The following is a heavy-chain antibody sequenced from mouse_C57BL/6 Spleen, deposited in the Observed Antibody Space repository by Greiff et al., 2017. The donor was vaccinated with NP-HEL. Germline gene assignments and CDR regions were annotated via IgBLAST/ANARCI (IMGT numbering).Heavy chain of an antibody. CDR1: GYTFTDYY. CDR3: ASPYGTSAWFAY. Sequence: LQESGAELVRPGASVKLSCKASGYTFTDYYINWVKQRPGQGLEWIARIYPGSGNTYYNEKFKGKATLTAEKSSSTAYMQLSSLTSEDSAVYFCASPYGTSAWFAYWGQGTLVTVSA. CDR2: IYPGSGNT. V-gene: IGHV1-76*01. J-gene: IGHJ3*01. D-gene: IGHD1-1*01.